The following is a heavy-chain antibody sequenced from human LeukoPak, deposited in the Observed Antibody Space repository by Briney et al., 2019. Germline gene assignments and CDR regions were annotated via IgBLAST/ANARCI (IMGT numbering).Heavy chain of an antibody. Sequence: KPGGSLRLSCAASGFTFSDYYMSWIRQAPGKGLEWVSYISSSSNYTNYADSVKGRFTISRDNAKNSLYLQMNSLRAEDTAVYYCARARNDYDSNGFSFLDYWGQGTLVTVSS. CDR2: ISSSSNYT. J-gene: IGHJ4*02. D-gene: IGHD3-22*01. V-gene: IGHV3-11*05. CDR3: ARARNDYDSNGFSFLDY. CDR1: GFTFSDYY.